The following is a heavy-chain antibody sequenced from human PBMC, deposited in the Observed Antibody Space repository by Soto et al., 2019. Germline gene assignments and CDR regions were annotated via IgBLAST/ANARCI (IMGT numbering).Heavy chain of an antibody. J-gene: IGHJ6*02. Sequence: ASVKVSCKSSGYSFTTHGISWVRRAPGHGLEWMGWISAYNGDTHYVQRFQGRLTMTTDTSTSTAYMELRSLTSDDTAVYYCARDPPFSGILRGTPLMDVWGQGTTVTVSS. D-gene: IGHD4-17*01. V-gene: IGHV1-18*04. CDR3: ARDPPFSGILRGTPLMDV. CDR1: GYSFTTHG. CDR2: ISAYNGDT.